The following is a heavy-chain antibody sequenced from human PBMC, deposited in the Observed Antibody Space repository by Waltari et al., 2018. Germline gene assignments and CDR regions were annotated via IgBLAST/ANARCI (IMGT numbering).Heavy chain of an antibody. V-gene: IGHV3-53*01. CDR2: IYSGGSL. CDR1: GFTVSTNY. CDR3: ARGIAVAGIIHY. D-gene: IGHD6-19*01. Sequence: EVQLVESGGGLIQPGGSLRLSCEASGFTVSTNYMSWVRQAPGKGLWCASVIYSGGSLYSADSVKRRFTISRANSKNPLYLQMNSLRAEYTAVYYCARGIAVAGIIHYWGQGTLATVSS. J-gene: IGHJ4*02.